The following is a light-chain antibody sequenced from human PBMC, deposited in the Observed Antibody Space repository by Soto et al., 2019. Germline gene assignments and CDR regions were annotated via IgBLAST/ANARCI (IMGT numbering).Light chain of an antibody. CDR1: QSVSNK. CDR2: GAS. Sequence: EIVMTQSPATLSVSPGERATLPCRASQSVSNKLAWYQQKPGQAPRLLIYGASTRATGILARFSGNGSGTEFTLTIGSLQSEDSAVYYCQQYSHWPQTFGQGTKVEIK. CDR3: QQYSHWPQT. J-gene: IGKJ1*01. V-gene: IGKV3-15*01.